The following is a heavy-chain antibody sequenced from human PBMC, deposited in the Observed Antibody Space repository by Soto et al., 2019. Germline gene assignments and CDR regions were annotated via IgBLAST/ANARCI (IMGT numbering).Heavy chain of an antibody. D-gene: IGHD3-22*01. CDR1: GGSISSGGYY. CDR2: IYYSGST. Sequence: QVQLQESGPGLVKPSQTLSLTCTISGGSISSGGYYWSWIRQHPGKGLEWIGYIYYSGSTYYNPSLKSRVTISVDTSKNQFSLKLSSVTAADTAVYYCATYDSSDYYSGSPIGWFDPWGQGTLVTVSS. V-gene: IGHV4-31*03. J-gene: IGHJ5*02. CDR3: ATYDSSDYYSGSPIGWFDP.